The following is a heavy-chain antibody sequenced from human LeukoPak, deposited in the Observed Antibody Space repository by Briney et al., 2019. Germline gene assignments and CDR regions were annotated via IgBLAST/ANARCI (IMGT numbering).Heavy chain of an antibody. CDR2: ISPNSNTI. CDR3: VTESGWLFDY. D-gene: IGHD5-24*01. J-gene: IGHJ4*02. Sequence: GGSLRLSCAAAGFTFSDRYMSWIRQAPGKGMEWVAYISPNSNTIHYADSVKGRFTISRDNAKNSLFLQVNSLRAEDTAMYYCVTESGWLFDYWGQGTLVTVSS. V-gene: IGHV3-11*04. CDR1: GFTFSDRY.